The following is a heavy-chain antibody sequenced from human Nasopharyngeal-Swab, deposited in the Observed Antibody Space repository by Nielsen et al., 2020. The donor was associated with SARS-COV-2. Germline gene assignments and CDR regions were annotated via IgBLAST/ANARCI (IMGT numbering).Heavy chain of an antibody. V-gene: IGHV3-21*01. CDR3: ASLSSSSWFFDY. D-gene: IGHD6-13*01. J-gene: IGHJ4*02. CDR2: ISPSSGYI. Sequence: GESLKISCAGSGFTFGSFGMTWVRQAPGKGLEWVSYISPSSGYIYYAESLKGRFTISRDNAKNSLYLQMNSLRAEDTAVYYCASLSSSSWFFDYWGQGTLVTVSS. CDR1: GFTFGSFG.